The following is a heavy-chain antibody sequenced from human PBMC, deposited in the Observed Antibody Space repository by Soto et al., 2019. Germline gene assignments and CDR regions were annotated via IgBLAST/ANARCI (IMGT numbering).Heavy chain of an antibody. Sequence: SETLSLTCTVSGGSISSYYWSRIRQPPGKGLEWIGYIYYSGSTNYNPSLKSRVTISVDTSKNQFSLKLSSVTAADTAVYYCAGWTLTTPGVDVWGQGTTVTVSS. CDR3: AGWTLTTPGVDV. CDR1: GGSISSYY. D-gene: IGHD4-4*01. V-gene: IGHV4-59*01. J-gene: IGHJ6*02. CDR2: IYYSGST.